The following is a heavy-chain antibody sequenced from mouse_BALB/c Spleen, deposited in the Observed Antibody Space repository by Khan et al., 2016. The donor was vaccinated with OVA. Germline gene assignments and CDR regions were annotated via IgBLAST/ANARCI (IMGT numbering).Heavy chain of an antibody. J-gene: IGHJ3*01. D-gene: IGHD2-14*01. V-gene: IGHV1-7*01. CDR3: TRLGTTRGWFAY. Sequence: QVRLQQSGAELAKPGASVKMSCKASGYTFTTYWMHWVKQRPGQGLEWIGYINPSTGHTEYNQKFKDKATLTADKSSSTAYMQLSSLTSEDSAVYYCTRLGTTRGWFAYWGQGTLVTVSA. CDR1: GYTFTTYW. CDR2: INPSTGHT.